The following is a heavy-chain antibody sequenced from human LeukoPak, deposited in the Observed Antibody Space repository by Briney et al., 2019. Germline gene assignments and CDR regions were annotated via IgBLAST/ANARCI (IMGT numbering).Heavy chain of an antibody. V-gene: IGHV4-59*08. Sequence: SETPSLTCTISGGSLGIYYWSWIRQPPGKGLEWIGYIYHDGSTNYNPSLKSRVTMSVDTFKNQFSLKLSSVTAADTAVYYCARVSHYYYGWGSHDAFDIWGQGTMVTVSS. J-gene: IGHJ3*02. CDR3: ARVSHYYYGWGSHDAFDI. CDR2: IYHDGST. CDR1: GGSLGIYY. D-gene: IGHD3-10*01.